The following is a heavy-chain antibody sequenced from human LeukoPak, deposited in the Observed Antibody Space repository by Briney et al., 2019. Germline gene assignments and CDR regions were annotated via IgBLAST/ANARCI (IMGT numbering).Heavy chain of an antibody. CDR2: ISGSGGTT. V-gene: IGHV3-23*01. CDR1: GFTFSTSA. Sequence: GGSLRLSCAASGFTFSTSAMSWVRQVPGKGLEWVSSISGSGGTTYKADSVRGRFTISRDNSKNTLYLQMNSLRAEDTAVYYCAKDRSGSTAEYFQDWGQGTLVTVSS. CDR3: AKDRSGSTAEYFQD. D-gene: IGHD3-10*01. J-gene: IGHJ1*01.